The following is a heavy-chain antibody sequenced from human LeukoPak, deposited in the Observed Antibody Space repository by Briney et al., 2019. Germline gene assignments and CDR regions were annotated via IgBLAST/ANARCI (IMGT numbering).Heavy chain of an antibody. Sequence: SGTLSLTCAVSGGSISSSNWWSWVRQPPGKGLEWIGEIYHSGSTNYNPSLKSRVTISVDKSKNQFSLKLSSVTAADTAVYYCAGDRSAEDYSSGWYYWGQGTLVTVSS. J-gene: IGHJ4*02. CDR2: IYHSGST. D-gene: IGHD6-19*01. V-gene: IGHV4-4*02. CDR3: AGDRSAEDYSSGWYY. CDR1: GGSISSSNW.